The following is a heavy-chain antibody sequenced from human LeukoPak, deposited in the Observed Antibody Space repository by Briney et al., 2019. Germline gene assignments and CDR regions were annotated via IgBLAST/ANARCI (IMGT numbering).Heavy chain of an antibody. CDR2: ISYGGSNK. V-gene: IGHV3-30-3*01. Sequence: HPGRSLRLSCAASGFTFSSYAMHWVRQAPGKGLEWVAVISYGGSNKYYADSVKGRFTISRDNSKNTLYLQMNSLRAEDTAVYYCAKALGRDYYYGMDVWGQGTTVTVSS. D-gene: IGHD1-26*01. CDR3: AKALGRDYYYGMDV. J-gene: IGHJ6*02. CDR1: GFTFSSYA.